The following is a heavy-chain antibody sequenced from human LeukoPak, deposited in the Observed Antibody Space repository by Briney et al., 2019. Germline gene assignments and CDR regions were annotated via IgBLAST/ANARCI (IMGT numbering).Heavy chain of an antibody. V-gene: IGHV3-23*01. D-gene: IGHD3-10*01. Sequence: GGSLRLSCAASGFTFSSFAMSCLREAAGGGLVWGSAISGSGGSTYYADSVKGRFTISRDNSKNTLYLQMNSLRAEDAAVYYCAKDYGAVWFGEFFYGYFDYWGQGTLVTVSS. J-gene: IGHJ4*02. CDR1: GFTFSSFA. CDR2: ISGSGGST. CDR3: AKDYGAVWFGEFFYGYFDY.